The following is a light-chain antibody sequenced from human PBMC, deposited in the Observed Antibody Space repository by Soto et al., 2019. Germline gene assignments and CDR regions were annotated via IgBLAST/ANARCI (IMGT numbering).Light chain of an antibody. CDR1: SSDIGAYNY. CDR2: DVS. J-gene: IGLJ1*01. CDR3: CSYAGSSTHV. Sequence: QSALTRPRSVSGSPGQSVTISCTGTSSDIGAYNYVSWYQQYPGKAPKLMIYDVSERPSGVPDRFSGSKSGNTASLTISGIQTEDAAHYYLCSYAGSSTHVFGSGTKLTVL. V-gene: IGLV2-11*01.